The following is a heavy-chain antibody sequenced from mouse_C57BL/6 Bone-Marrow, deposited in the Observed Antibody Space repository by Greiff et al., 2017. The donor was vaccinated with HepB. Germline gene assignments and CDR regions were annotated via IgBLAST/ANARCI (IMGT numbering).Heavy chain of an antibody. J-gene: IGHJ1*03. V-gene: IGHV5-6*01. CDR2: ISSGGSYT. Sequence: EVQRVESGGDLVKPGGSLKLSCAASGFTFSSYGMSWVRQTPDKRLEWVATISSGGSYTYYPDSVKGRFTISRDNAKNTLYLQMSSLKSEDTAMYYCASPLITTVVATFHWYFDVWGTGTTVTVSS. CDR1: GFTFSSYG. CDR3: ASPLITTVVATFHWYFDV. D-gene: IGHD1-1*01.